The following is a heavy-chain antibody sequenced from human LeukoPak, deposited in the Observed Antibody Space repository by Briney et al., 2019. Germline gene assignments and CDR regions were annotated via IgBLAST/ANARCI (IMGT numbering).Heavy chain of an antibody. CDR3: AKVKLSGDDAFDV. CDR2: ISAYNGNT. V-gene: IGHV1-18*04. CDR1: GYIFTDYY. Sequence: ASVKVSCKVSGYIFTDYYIHWVRQAPGQGLEWVAWISAYNGNTNYAHSVQGRLTMTTDISTSTAYMDLRSLRSDDTAVYYCAKVKLSGDDAFDVWGQGTTVIVSS. J-gene: IGHJ3*01. D-gene: IGHD3-10*01.